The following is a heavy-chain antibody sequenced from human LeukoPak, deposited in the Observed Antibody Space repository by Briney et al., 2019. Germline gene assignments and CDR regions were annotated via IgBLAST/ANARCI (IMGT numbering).Heavy chain of an antibody. CDR3: ARADPYYYDSSGPRAFDY. J-gene: IGHJ4*02. D-gene: IGHD3-22*01. Sequence: SETLSLTCTVSGGSISSGDYYWTWIRQPPGKGMQWIGYIYDSGSTYYNPSLKSRVTISLDTSKNQFSLKLSSVTAADTAVYYCARADPYYYDSSGPRAFDYWGQGTLVTVSS. V-gene: IGHV4-30-4*01. CDR1: GGSISSGDYY. CDR2: IYDSGST.